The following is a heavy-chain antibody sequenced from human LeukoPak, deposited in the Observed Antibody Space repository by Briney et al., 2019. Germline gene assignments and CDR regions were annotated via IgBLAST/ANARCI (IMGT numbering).Heavy chain of an antibody. CDR3: ASLGTLRS. J-gene: IGHJ5*02. CDR2: ISYSGTN. Sequence: SQTLILTCTVSGGSVSSRTYYRGWIRQTPGKGLEWIGSISYSGTNYNNPSLKSRVSISIDTSKNQFSVKLTSVSAADTAMYYCASLGTLRSWGQGTLVTVSS. V-gene: IGHV4-39*01. CDR1: GGSVSSRTYY. D-gene: IGHD7-27*01.